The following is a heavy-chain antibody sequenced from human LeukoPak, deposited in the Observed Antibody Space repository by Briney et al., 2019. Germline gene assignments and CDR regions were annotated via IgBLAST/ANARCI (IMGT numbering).Heavy chain of an antibody. V-gene: IGHV3-21*01. CDR3: ASGTSYGLVMFYFDY. CDR2: ISSSSSYI. J-gene: IGHJ4*02. Sequence: WGSLRLSFAASGFTFSSYSMNWVRQAPGKGLEWVSSISSSSSYIYYADSVKGRFTISRDNAKNSLYLQMNSLRAEDTAVYYCASGTSYGLVMFYFDYWGQGTMGTVSS. D-gene: IGHD5-18*01. CDR1: GFTFSSYS.